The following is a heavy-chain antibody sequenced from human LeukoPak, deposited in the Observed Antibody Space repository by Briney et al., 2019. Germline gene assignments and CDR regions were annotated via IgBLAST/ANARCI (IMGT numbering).Heavy chain of an antibody. CDR2: VSHDGDT. CDR1: GMSLSDYY. Sequence: SETLSLTCGVSGMSLSDYYWTWIRQSPGKGLEWIGEVSHDGDTNYNPSLKSRVSISVDTSNDQFSLKLSSVTAADTGVYYCARRALDYDDVAYFYARCSVVWGQGIKVTVS. J-gene: IGHJ6*02. D-gene: IGHD4-17*01. V-gene: IGHV4-34*01. CDR3: ARRALDYDDVAYFYARCSVV.